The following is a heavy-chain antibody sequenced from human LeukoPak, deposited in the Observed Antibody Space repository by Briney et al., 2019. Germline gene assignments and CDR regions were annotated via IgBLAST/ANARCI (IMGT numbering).Heavy chain of an antibody. CDR3: TTARTRDSYYYDSTGY. J-gene: IGHJ4*02. D-gene: IGHD3-22*01. CDR2: VKSKIDGGTT. V-gene: IGHV3-15*01. CDR1: GFIFSVYS. Sequence: GGSLRLSCAASGFIFSVYSMSWVRQAPGKGLEWVGRVKSKIDGGTTDYAAPVKDRFSISRDDSQNTLYLQMNSLKTEDTAVYYCTTARTRDSYYYDSTGYWGQGTLVTVSS.